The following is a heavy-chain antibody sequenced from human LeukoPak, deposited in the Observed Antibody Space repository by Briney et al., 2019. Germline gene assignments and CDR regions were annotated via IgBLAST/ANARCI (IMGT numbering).Heavy chain of an antibody. CDR3: AKIIGESYYYDCSGYYSNFDY. Sequence: GGSLRLSCAASGFTFSSYAMSWVRQAPGKGLEWVSAISGSGGSTYYADSVKGRFTISRDNSKNTLYLQMNSLRAEDTAVYYCAKIIGESYYYDCSGYYSNFDYWGQGTLVTVSS. D-gene: IGHD3-22*01. CDR2: ISGSGGST. V-gene: IGHV3-23*01. J-gene: IGHJ4*02. CDR1: GFTFSSYA.